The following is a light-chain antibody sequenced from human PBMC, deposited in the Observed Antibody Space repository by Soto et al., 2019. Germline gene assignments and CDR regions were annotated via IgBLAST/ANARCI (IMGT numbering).Light chain of an antibody. V-gene: IGKV1-17*01. CDR3: LQHKLFLRT. CDR1: QAIRND. CDR2: AAS. J-gene: IGKJ3*01. Sequence: DSQMKKTPAWLSASXGGIVKVNWRASQAIRNDLALYQQRPGKAPKRLIFAASALQSGVPSSFSGSGSGTEFTLTISSLQPEDFATYFCLQHKLFLRTFCHGTIVAIK.